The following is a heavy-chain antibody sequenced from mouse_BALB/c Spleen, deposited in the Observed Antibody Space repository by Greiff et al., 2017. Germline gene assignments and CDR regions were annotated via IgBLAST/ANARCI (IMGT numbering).Heavy chain of an antibody. J-gene: IGHJ2*01. CDR1: GFTFTDYY. V-gene: IGHV7-3*02. D-gene: IGHD1-1*01. Sequence: EVQLVESGGGLVQPGGSLRLSCATSGFTFTDYYMSWVRQPPGKALEWLGFIRNKANGYTTEYSASVKGRFTISRDNSQSILYLQMNTLRAEDSATYDCARDPDYYGSSYYFDYWGQGTTLTVSS. CDR3: ARDPDYYGSSYYFDY. CDR2: IRNKANGYTT.